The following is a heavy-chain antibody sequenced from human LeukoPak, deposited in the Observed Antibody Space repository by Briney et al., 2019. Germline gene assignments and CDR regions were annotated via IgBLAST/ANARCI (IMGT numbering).Heavy chain of an antibody. J-gene: IGHJ3*02. V-gene: IGHV4-59*08. CDR2: IYYSGST. Sequence: SETLSLTCTVSGGSINNYYWSWVRQPPGAGLEWLAYIYYSGSTNYNPSLKSRVTISVDTSKNQFSLKLSSVTAADTAVYYCARLSETTVTVDAFDIWGQGTMVTVSS. CDR3: ARLSETTVTVDAFDI. D-gene: IGHD4-17*01. CDR1: GGSINNYY.